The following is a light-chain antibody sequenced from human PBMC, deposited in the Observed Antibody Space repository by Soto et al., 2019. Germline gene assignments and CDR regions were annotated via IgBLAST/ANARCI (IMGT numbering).Light chain of an antibody. Sequence: DIRMAQSLSTLSASVGDRVTITCRASQSISSWLAWYQQKPGKAPKLLIYKASSLESGVPSRFSGSGSGTEFSLTISRLEPEDFALYFCQQYGNSLFTFGQGTRLENK. CDR2: KAS. J-gene: IGKJ5*01. CDR3: QQYGNSLFT. CDR1: QSISSW. V-gene: IGKV1-5*03.